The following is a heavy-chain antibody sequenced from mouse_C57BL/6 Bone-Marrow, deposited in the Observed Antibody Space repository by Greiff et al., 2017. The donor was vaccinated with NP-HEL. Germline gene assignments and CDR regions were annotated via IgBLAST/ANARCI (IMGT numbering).Heavy chain of an antibody. J-gene: IGHJ4*01. Sequence: QVQLQQSGAELAKPGASVKLSCKASGYTFTSYWMHWVKQRPGQGLEWIGYINPSSGYTKYNQTFKDKAPLTADKSSSTAYMQQSSLRYEDSADYYCARYRASTGTRAMDYWGQGTSVTVSS. CDR3: ARYRASTGTRAMDY. V-gene: IGHV1-7*01. CDR1: GYTFTSYW. D-gene: IGHD4-1*02. CDR2: INPSSGYT.